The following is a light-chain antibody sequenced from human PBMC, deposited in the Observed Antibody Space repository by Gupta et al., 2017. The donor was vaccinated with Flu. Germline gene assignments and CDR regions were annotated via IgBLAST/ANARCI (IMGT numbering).Light chain of an antibody. CDR2: DDS. CDR1: NIGSKS. J-gene: IGLJ3*02. V-gene: IGLV3-21*02. Sequence: SYDLTQPSSVSVAPGGTATLTCGGDNIGSKSVDWYQQRPGQAPVRVVYDDSDRPSGVPDRFSGSNSGNTATLSIRRVEAGDEAAYECPVWDNNRDQPGFGGGTKLTVL. CDR3: PVWDNNRDQPG.